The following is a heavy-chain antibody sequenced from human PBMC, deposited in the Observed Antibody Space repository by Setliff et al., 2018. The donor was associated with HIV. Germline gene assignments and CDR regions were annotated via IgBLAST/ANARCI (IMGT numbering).Heavy chain of an antibody. V-gene: IGHV5-51*01. CDR3: ARVDMGYYYDSSGYSHFDH. CDR2: IYPDESDS. J-gene: IGHJ4*02. Sequence: GESLKISCKGSGYSFPTYWIAWVRQMPGKGLEWMGVIYPDESDSRYSPSFRGKVTISADKSINTAYLQWSSLKASDTAMYYCARVDMGYYYDSSGYSHFDHWGQGTLVTVSS. CDR1: GYSFPTYW. D-gene: IGHD3-22*01.